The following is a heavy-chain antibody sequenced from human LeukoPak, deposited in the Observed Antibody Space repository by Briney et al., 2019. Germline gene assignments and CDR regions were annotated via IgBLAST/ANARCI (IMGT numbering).Heavy chain of an antibody. J-gene: IGHJ4*02. CDR1: GFTFSSYS. CDR2: ISSSSSYI. CDR3: ARVDDLLGWHYDGSGYQDY. Sequence: PGGSLRLSCAASGFTFSSYSMNWVRQAPGKGLEWVSSISSSSSYIYYADSVKGRFTISRDNAKNSLYLQMNSLRAEDTAVYYCARVDDLLGWHYDGSGYQDYWGQGTLVTVSS. D-gene: IGHD3-22*01. V-gene: IGHV3-21*01.